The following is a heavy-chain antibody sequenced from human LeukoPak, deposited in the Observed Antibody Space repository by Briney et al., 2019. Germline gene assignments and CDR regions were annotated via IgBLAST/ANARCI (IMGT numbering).Heavy chain of an antibody. CDR2: ISYDGSNK. CDR3: ARADDWLLSPLDS. V-gene: IGHV3-30-3*01. Sequence: QPGRSLRLSCAASGFTFSNYAMHWVRQAPGKGLEWVAVISYDGSNKYYADSVKGRSTISRDNAKNTLYLQMNSLRAEDTTVYYCARADDWLLSPLDSWGQGTLVTVSS. D-gene: IGHD3-9*01. CDR1: GFTFSNYA. J-gene: IGHJ4*02.